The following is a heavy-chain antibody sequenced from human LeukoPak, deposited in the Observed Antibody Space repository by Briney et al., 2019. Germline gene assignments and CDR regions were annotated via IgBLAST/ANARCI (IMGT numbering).Heavy chain of an antibody. J-gene: IGHJ4*02. CDR3: AKTGGGGNTYFDY. V-gene: IGHV1-2*02. CDR1: GYTFTGYY. CDR2: INPNSGGT. D-gene: IGHD4-23*01. Sequence: GASVKVSCKASGYTFTGYYMHRVRQAPGQGLEWMGWINPNSGGTNYAQKFQGRVTMTRDTSISTAYMDLSRLRSDDTAVYYCAKTGGGGNTYFDYWGQGTLVTVSS.